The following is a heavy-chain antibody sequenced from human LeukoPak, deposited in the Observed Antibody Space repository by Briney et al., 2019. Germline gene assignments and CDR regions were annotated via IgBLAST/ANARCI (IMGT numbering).Heavy chain of an antibody. Sequence: PSETLSLTCTVSGGSISSSSYYWGWIRQPPGKGLEWIGSIYYSGSTYYNPSLKSRVTISVDMSKNQFSLKLTSVTAADTAVYYCARLMNIAAADFWGQGTLVTVSS. D-gene: IGHD6-13*01. CDR3: ARLMNIAAADF. CDR1: GGSISSSSYY. J-gene: IGHJ4*02. CDR2: IYYSGST. V-gene: IGHV4-39*07.